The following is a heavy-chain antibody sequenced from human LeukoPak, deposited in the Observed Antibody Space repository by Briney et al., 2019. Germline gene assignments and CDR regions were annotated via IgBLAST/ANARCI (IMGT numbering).Heavy chain of an antibody. Sequence: PGGSLRLSCAASGFTFSSYAMSWDRQAPGKGLEWVSAISGSGGSTYYADSVKGRFTISRDNSKNTLYLQMNSLRAEDTAVYYCARHSSIAARPLDYWGQGTLVTVSS. D-gene: IGHD6-6*01. CDR3: ARHSSIAARPLDY. CDR1: GFTFSSYA. CDR2: ISGSGGST. V-gene: IGHV3-23*01. J-gene: IGHJ4*02.